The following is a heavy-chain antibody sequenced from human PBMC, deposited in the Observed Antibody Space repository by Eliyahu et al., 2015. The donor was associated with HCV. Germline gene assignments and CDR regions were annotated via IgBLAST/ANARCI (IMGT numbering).Heavy chain of an antibody. V-gene: IGHV3-21*01. D-gene: IGHD3-3*01. J-gene: IGHJ5*02. CDR3: ASTKDFWSGYYPNWFDP. Sequence: EVQLVESGGGLVKPGGSLRLSCAASGFTFXSYXMNWVRQAPGKGLEWVSSISSSSSYIYYADSVKGRFTISRDNAKNSLYLQMNSLRAEDTAVYFCASTKDFWSGYYPNWFDPWGQGTLVTVSS. CDR1: GFTFXSYX. CDR2: ISSSSSYI.